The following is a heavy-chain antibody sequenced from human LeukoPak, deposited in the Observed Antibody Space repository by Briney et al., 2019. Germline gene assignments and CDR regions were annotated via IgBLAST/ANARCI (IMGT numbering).Heavy chain of an antibody. CDR1: GDSISTTTYY. V-gene: IGHV4-39*01. D-gene: IGHD2-21*01. CDR2: IYYSGST. CDR3: ARLRVVIALFDP. J-gene: IGHJ5*02. Sequence: PSESLSLTCTVSGDSISTTTYYWAWIRHPPGKGLEWIGSIYYSGSTYYNPSLKRRVTISVDTTKNQFSLKLTSVTAADTALYYCARLRVVIALFDPWGQGTLVTVSS.